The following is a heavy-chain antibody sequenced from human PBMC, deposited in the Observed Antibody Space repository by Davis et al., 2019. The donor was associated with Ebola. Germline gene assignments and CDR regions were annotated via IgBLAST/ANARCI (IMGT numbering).Heavy chain of an antibody. V-gene: IGHV4-34*01. D-gene: IGHD4-17*01. Sequence: SETLSLTCAVYGGSFSISYWSWIRQPPGKGLEWIGEINHSGSTNYNPSLKGRVTISVDTSKNQFSLKLSSVTAADTAVYYCARGGYGLVGFDYWGQGTLVTVSS. CDR1: GGSFSISY. CDR2: INHSGST. CDR3: ARGGYGLVGFDY. J-gene: IGHJ4*02.